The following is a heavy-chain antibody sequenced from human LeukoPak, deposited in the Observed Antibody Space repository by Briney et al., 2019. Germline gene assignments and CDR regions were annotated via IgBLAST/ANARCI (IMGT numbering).Heavy chain of an antibody. V-gene: IGHV4-31*03. J-gene: IGHJ4*02. CDR2: IYYSGST. D-gene: IGHD6-13*01. CDR3: ARALRSSKKTYYFDY. CDR1: GGSISSGGYY. Sequence: SETLSLTCTVSGGSISSGGYYWSWIRQHPGKGLEWIGYIYYSGSTYYNPSLKSRVTISVDTSKNQFSLKLSSVTAADTAVYYCARALRSSKKTYYFDYWGQGTLVTVSS.